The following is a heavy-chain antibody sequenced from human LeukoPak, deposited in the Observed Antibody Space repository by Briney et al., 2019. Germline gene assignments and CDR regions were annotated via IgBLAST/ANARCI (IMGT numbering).Heavy chain of an antibody. CDR1: GGSFSGYY. CDR2: INHSGST. Sequence: PSEALSLTCAVYGGSFSGYYWSWIRQPPGKGLEWIGEINHSGSTNYNPSLKSRVTISVDTSNNQFSLTLSSVTAADTAVYYCARDLGYFDYWGQGTLVTVSS. CDR3: ARDLGYFDY. V-gene: IGHV4-34*01. J-gene: IGHJ4*02.